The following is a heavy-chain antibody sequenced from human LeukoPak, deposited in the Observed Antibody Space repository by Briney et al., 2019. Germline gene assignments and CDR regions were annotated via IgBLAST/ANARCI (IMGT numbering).Heavy chain of an antibody. J-gene: IGHJ4*02. D-gene: IGHD3-3*01. CDR2: IFQSGNT. V-gene: IGHV4-38-2*01. CDR3: ASGNYDDYFDY. CDR1: GPSSTSVYY. Sequence: PSETLSLTCAVSGPSSTSVYYWAWIRQPPGKGLEWVGIIFQSGNTYYTPSLKTRVSISMDKSENHFSLRLTSVTAADTATYYCASGNYDDYFDYWGQGAPVIVSS.